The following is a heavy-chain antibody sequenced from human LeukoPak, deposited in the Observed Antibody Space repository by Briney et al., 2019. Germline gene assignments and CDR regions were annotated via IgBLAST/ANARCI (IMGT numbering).Heavy chain of an antibody. CDR1: GLTFSSYA. V-gene: IGHV3-23*01. Sequence: GGSLRLSCAASGLTFSSYAMSWVRQAPGKGLEWVSAISGSGGSTYYADSVKGRFTISRDNSKNTLYLQMNSLRAEDTAVYYCAKARFTMVQGVRGPDWFDPWGQGTLVTVSS. CDR2: ISGSGGST. CDR3: AKARFTMVQGVRGPDWFDP. D-gene: IGHD3-10*01. J-gene: IGHJ5*02.